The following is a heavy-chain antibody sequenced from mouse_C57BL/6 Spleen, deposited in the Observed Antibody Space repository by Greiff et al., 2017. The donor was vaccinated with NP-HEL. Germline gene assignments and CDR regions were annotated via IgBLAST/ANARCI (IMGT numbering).Heavy chain of an antibody. CDR1: GYTFTDYY. CDR3: ASAYYSNVAWFAY. D-gene: IGHD2-5*01. V-gene: IGHV1-26*01. CDR2: INPNNGGT. J-gene: IGHJ3*01. Sequence: VQLQQSGPELVKPGASVKISCKASGYTFTDYYMNWVKQSHGKSLEWIGDINPNNGGTSYNQKFKGKATLTVDKSSSTAYMELRSLTSEDSAVYYCASAYYSNVAWFAYWGQGTLVTVSA.